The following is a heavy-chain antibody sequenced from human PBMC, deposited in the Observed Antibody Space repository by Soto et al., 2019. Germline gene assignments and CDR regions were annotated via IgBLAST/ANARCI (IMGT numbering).Heavy chain of an antibody. CDR2: ISDTGAST. V-gene: IGHV3-23*04. D-gene: IGHD6-19*01. CDR1: GFTFKESS. CDR3: AKGRGSGWAWYFDN. J-gene: IGHJ4*02. Sequence: EVRLVEAGGGLKQPGGSLRLSCAASGFTFKESSMNWVRQAPGKGLEWVASISDTGASTWYAESVRGRLSISRDNSKNTLSLQMSSLRGEDTAVYYCAKGRGSGWAWYFDNWGEGTLVTVSS.